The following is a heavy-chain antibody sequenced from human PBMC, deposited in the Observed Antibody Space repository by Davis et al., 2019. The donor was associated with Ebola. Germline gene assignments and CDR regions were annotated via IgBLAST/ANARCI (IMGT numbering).Heavy chain of an antibody. CDR3: ARDAGNRNGYHDAFDI. J-gene: IGHJ3*02. V-gene: IGHV3-64*04. CDR2: ISSNGGST. D-gene: IGHD3-22*01. CDR1: GFTFSSYA. Sequence: GESLKISCSASGFTFSSYAMHWVRQAPGKGLEYVSAISSNGGSTYYADSVKGRFTISRDNSKNTLYLQMNSLRAEDTAVYYYARDAGNRNGYHDAFDIWGQGTVVTVSS.